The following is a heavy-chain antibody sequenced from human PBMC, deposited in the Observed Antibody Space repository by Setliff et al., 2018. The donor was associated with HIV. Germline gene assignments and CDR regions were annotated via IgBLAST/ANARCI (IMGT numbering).Heavy chain of an antibody. CDR3: VKGQGFCSMTSCALDWFGP. Sequence: VGSLRLSCAASGFTFSSYSMYWVRQAPGKGLEWVSGILGGENDPTYYENSVMGRFIISRDNSKNTLYLHMNSLRVEDSAIYYCVKGQGFCSMTSCALDWFGPWGQGTLVTVSS. CDR2: ILGGENDPT. CDR1: GFTFSSYS. V-gene: IGHV3-23*01. D-gene: IGHD2-2*01. J-gene: IGHJ5*02.